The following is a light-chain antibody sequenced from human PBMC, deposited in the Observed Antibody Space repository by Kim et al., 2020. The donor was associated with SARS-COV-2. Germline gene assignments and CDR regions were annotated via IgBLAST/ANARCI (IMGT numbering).Light chain of an antibody. J-gene: IGLJ1*01. V-gene: IGLV3-19*01. Sequence: VGQTVRITCQGDSLRSYYASWYQQKPGQAPVLVIYGKNNRPSGIPDRFSGSSSGNTASLTITGAQAEDEADYYCDSRDSSGNHYVFGTGTKVTVL. CDR2: GKN. CDR3: DSRDSSGNHYV. CDR1: SLRSYY.